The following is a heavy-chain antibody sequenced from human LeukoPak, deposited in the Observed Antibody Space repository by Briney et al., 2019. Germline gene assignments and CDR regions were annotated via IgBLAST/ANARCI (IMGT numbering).Heavy chain of an antibody. CDR1: GGSFSGYY. CDR3: ARDIRYYDSSGYSRLDP. J-gene: IGHJ5*02. D-gene: IGHD3-22*01. V-gene: IGHV4-34*01. Sequence: SETLSLTCAVYGGSFSGYYWSWLRQPPGKGLEWIGEINHSGSTNYNPSLKSRVTISVDTSKNQFSLKLSSVTAADTAVYYCARDIRYYDSSGYSRLDPWGQGTLVTVSS. CDR2: INHSGST.